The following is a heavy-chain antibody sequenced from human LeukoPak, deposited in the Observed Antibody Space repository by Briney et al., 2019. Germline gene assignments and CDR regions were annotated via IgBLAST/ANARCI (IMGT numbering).Heavy chain of an antibody. CDR3: ARRSSGWVDY. J-gene: IGHJ4*02. V-gene: IGHV4-34*01. CDR1: GGSFSGYY. Sequence: SETLSLTCAVYGGSFSGYYWSWIRQPPGKGLEWIGSIYYSGSTYYNPSLKSRVTISVDTSKNQFSLKLSSVTAADTAVYYCARRSSGWVDYWGQGTLVTVSS. D-gene: IGHD6-19*01. CDR2: IYYSGST.